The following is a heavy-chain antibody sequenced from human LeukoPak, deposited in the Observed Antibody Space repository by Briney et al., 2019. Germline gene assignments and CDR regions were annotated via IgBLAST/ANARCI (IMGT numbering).Heavy chain of an antibody. CDR3: ARVIVVVPAASGGFDY. CDR2: INHSGST. V-gene: IGHV4-34*01. D-gene: IGHD2-2*01. CDR1: GGSFSGYY. J-gene: IGHJ4*02. Sequence: SETLSLTCAVYGGSFSGYYWSWIRQPPGKGLEWIGEINHSGSTNYNPSLKSRVTISVDTSQNQFSLKLSSVTAADTAVYYCARVIVVVPAASGGFDYWGQGTLVTVSS.